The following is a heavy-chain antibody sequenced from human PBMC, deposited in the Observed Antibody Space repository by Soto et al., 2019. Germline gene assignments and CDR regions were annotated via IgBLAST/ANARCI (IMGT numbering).Heavy chain of an antibody. D-gene: IGHD2-2*01. CDR2: SNHSGST. CDR1: GGSFSGYY. Sequence: QVQLQQWGAGLLKPSETLSLTCAVYGGSFSGYYWSWIRQPPGKGLEWIGESNHSGSTNYNPSLKSRVTISVDTSKNQFSLKLSSVTAADTAVYYCARGYIVVVPAAPFDYWGQGTLVTVSS. V-gene: IGHV4-34*01. CDR3: ARGYIVVVPAAPFDY. J-gene: IGHJ4*02.